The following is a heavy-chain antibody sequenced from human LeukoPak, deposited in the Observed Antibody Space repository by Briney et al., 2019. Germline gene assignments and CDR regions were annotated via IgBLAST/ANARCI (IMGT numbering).Heavy chain of an antibody. CDR2: ISSSSSYI. CDR3: ARDGPFVMDV. V-gene: IGHV3-21*01. CDR1: GFTFSSYS. J-gene: IGHJ6*03. Sequence: PGGSLRLSCAASGFTFSSYSMNWVRQAPGKGLEWVSSISSSSSYIYYADSVKGRFTISRDNAKNSLYLQMNSLRAQDTSVYYCARDGPFVMDVWGKGTTVTVSS.